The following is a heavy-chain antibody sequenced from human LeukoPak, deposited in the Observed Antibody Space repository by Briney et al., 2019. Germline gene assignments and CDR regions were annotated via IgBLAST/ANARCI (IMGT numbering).Heavy chain of an antibody. Sequence: GGSLRLSCAASGFTFDDYAMHWVRQAPRKGLEWVSGISWNSGSIGYADSVKGRFTITRDSAKNSVYLQMNSLRDEDMALYYCVKDAEGGTGLFDFWGQGALVTVSS. CDR3: VKDAEGGTGLFDF. V-gene: IGHV3-9*03. J-gene: IGHJ4*02. CDR1: GFTFDDYA. D-gene: IGHD1-14*01. CDR2: ISWNSGSI.